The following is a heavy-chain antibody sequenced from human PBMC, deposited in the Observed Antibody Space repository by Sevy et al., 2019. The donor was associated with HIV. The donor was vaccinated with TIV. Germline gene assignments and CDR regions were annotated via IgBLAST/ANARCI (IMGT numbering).Heavy chain of an antibody. D-gene: IGHD3-3*01. Sequence: ASVKVSCKASGYTFTSYDINWVRQATGQGLEWMGWMNPNSGNTGYAQKFQGRVTMTRNTSISTAYMELSSLRSEDTAVYHCARTQTYYDFWSGYWNYYYYGMDVWGQGTTVTVSS. CDR3: ARTQTYYDFWSGYWNYYYYGMDV. CDR1: GYTFTSYD. J-gene: IGHJ6*02. CDR2: MNPNSGNT. V-gene: IGHV1-8*01.